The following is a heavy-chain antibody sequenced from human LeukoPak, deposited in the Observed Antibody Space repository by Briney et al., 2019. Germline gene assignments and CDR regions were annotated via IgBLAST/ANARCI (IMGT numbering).Heavy chain of an antibody. J-gene: IGHJ4*02. Sequence: SETLSLTCAVYGGSFSGYYWSWIRQPPGKGLEWIGEINHSGSTNYNPSLKSRVTISVDTSKNQFSLKLSSVTAADTAVCYCARGLNSSTFDYWGQGTLVTVSS. V-gene: IGHV4-34*01. CDR3: ARGLNSSTFDY. D-gene: IGHD6-19*01. CDR2: INHSGST. CDR1: GGSFSGYY.